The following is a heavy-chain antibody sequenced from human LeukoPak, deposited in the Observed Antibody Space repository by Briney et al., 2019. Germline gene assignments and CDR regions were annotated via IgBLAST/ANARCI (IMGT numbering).Heavy chain of an antibody. J-gene: IGHJ3*02. Sequence: SVKVSCTASGGTFSSYAISWVRQAPGQGLEWMGGIIPIFGTANYAQKFQGRVTITTDESTSTAYMELSSLRSEDTAVYYCARAPGYCSSTSCSIWGAFDIWGQGTMVTVSS. CDR3: ARAPGYCSSTSCSIWGAFDI. CDR2: IIPIFGTA. V-gene: IGHV1-69*05. D-gene: IGHD2-2*01. CDR1: GGTFSSYA.